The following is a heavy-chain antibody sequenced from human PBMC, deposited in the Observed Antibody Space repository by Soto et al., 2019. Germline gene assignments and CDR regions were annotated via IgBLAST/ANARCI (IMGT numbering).Heavy chain of an antibody. D-gene: IGHD6-19*01. CDR2: IYYSGST. Sequence: LSLTCTVSGGSISSSSYYWGWIRQPPGKGLEWIGSIYYSGSTYYNPSLKSRVTISVDTSKNQFSLKLSSVTAADTAVYYCARLKGIAVAGTTANWFDPWGQGTLVTVSS. CDR1: GGSISSSSYY. CDR3: ARLKGIAVAGTTANWFDP. V-gene: IGHV4-39*01. J-gene: IGHJ5*02.